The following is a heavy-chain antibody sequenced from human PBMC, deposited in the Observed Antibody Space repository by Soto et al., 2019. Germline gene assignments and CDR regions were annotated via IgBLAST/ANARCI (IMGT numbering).Heavy chain of an antibody. V-gene: IGHV1-18*01. CDR3: AREKRLMGYYYGMDV. D-gene: IGHD2-8*01. CDR2: ISAYNGNT. Sequence: ASVKVSCKASGYTFTSYGISWVRQAPGQGLEWMGWISAYNGNTNYAQKLQGRVTMTTDTSTSTAYMELRSLRSDDTAVYYCAREKRLMGYYYGMDVWGQGTTVTVSS. CDR1: GYTFTSYG. J-gene: IGHJ6*02.